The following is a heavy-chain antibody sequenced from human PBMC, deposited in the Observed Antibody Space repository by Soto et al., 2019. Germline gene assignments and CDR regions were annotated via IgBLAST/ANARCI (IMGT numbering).Heavy chain of an antibody. CDR2: IYYSGST. J-gene: IGHJ2*01. V-gene: IGHV4-31*03. CDR3: ARDGDGSGSSVGYFDL. D-gene: IGHD3-10*01. CDR1: GGSISSGGYY. Sequence: SETLSLTCTVSGGSISSGGYYWSWIRQHPGKGLEWIGCIYYSGSTYYNPSLKSRVTISVDTSKNQFSLKLSSVTAADTAVYYCARDGDGSGSSVGYFDLWGRGTLVTGSS.